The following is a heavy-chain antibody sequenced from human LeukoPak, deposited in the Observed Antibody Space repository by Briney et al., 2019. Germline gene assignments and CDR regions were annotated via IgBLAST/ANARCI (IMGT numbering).Heavy chain of an antibody. CDR1: GGSMSSYY. J-gene: IGHJ3*02. D-gene: IGHD6-19*01. Sequence: SETLSLTCTASGGSMSSYYWSWIRQPAGKGLEWIGRIYTSGSTNYNPSLKSRVTMSVDTSKNQFSLKLSSVTAADTAVYYCARDRYSSGWYAAFDIWGQGTMVTVSS. V-gene: IGHV4-4*07. CDR3: ARDRYSSGWYAAFDI. CDR2: IYTSGST.